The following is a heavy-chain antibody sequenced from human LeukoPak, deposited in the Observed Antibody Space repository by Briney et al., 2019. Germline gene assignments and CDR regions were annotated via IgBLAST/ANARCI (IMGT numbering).Heavy chain of an antibody. J-gene: IGHJ4*02. D-gene: IGHD3-10*01. CDR2: IIPIFGTA. CDR3: ARTGGY. Sequence: ASVKVSCKASGGTFSSYAISWVRQAPGQGLEWMGGIIPIFGTANYAQKLQGRVTMTTDTSTSTAYMELRSLRSDDTAVYYCARTGGYWGQGTLVTVSS. V-gene: IGHV1-69*05. CDR1: GGTFSSYA.